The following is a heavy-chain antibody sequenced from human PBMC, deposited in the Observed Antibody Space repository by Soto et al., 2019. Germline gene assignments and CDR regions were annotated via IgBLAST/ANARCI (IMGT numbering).Heavy chain of an antibody. J-gene: IGHJ6*03. CDR1: GGSISSSSYW. V-gene: IGHV4-39*01. CDR2: AYSSGST. Sequence: SETLSLTCTVSGGSISSSSYWWGWIRQSPAMGLDWIGSAYSSGSTYYSPSLKSRVTISLDTSRNQFSLKMSSVTAADTAVYYCARRARPDFYYMDVWGKGTTVTVSS. CDR3: ARRARPDFYYMDV. D-gene: IGHD6-6*01.